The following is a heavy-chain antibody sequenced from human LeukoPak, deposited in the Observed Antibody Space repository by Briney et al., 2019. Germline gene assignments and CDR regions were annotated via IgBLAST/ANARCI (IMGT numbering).Heavy chain of an antibody. Sequence: PGGSLRLSCAASGFTFSNYAMSWVRQAPGKGLEWVSAISGSDGRTYYADSVRGRFTISRDNSKNTLYLQMNSLRAEDTAVYYCAKTYGSVTYYNHAPYSYDVDVWGQGTTVTVSS. V-gene: IGHV3-23*01. CDR3: AKTYGSVTYYNHAPYSYDVDV. CDR2: ISGSDGRT. D-gene: IGHD3-10*01. CDR1: GFTFSNYA. J-gene: IGHJ6*02.